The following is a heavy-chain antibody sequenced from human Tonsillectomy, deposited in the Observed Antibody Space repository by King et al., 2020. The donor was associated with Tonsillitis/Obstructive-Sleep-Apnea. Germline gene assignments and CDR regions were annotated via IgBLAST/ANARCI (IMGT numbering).Heavy chain of an antibody. CDR3: ARGFDTGGHNWYLDL. CDR1: GFTFNKYG. D-gene: IGHD2-8*02. Sequence: QVQLVESGGGVVQPGRSLRLSCAASGFTFNKYGMHWVRQAPGKGLEWVAIISFDGSDRYYADSVKGRFTFSRDNSKNTVFLQMNSLRAEDTAVYYCARGFDTGGHNWYLDLWGRGTQVTVSS. J-gene: IGHJ2*01. CDR2: ISFDGSDR. V-gene: IGHV3-33*01.